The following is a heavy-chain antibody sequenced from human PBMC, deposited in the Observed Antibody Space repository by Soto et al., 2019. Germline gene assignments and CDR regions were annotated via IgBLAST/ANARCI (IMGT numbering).Heavy chain of an antibody. D-gene: IGHD6-13*01. CDR1: GGTFSNYA. V-gene: IGHV1-69*12. CDR2: IIPIFGTT. Sequence: QVQLVQSGAEVKKPGSSVKVSCKASGGTFSNYAISWVRQAPGQGLEWMGGIIPIFGTTNYAQRFQGRVTITADESTSTAYMERSSLRSEDTAVYYCARVSSSWYKDYFGYWGQGTLVTVSS. J-gene: IGHJ4*02. CDR3: ARVSSSWYKDYFGY.